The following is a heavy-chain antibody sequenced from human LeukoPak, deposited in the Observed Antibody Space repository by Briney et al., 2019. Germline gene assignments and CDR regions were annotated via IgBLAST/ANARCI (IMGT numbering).Heavy chain of an antibody. CDR3: ARGGYYGSAYFDL. Sequence: SETLSLTCTVSGGSISSYYWSWIRQPPGKGLVWLGYIYFSGSTNYNPSLNSRVTISVDTSKNQFSLKLSSVTAADTAVYYCARGGYYGSAYFDLWGRATLVTVSS. V-gene: IGHV4-59*01. D-gene: IGHD3-10*01. CDR1: GGSISSYY. J-gene: IGHJ2*01. CDR2: IYFSGST.